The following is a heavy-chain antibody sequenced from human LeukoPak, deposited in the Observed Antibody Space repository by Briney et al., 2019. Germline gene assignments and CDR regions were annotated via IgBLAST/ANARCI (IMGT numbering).Heavy chain of an antibody. CDR3: AKDDSWAGDRYFDY. CDR2: ISYDGSNK. CDR1: GFTFSSYG. J-gene: IGHJ4*02. D-gene: IGHD3-22*01. V-gene: IGHV3-30*18. Sequence: PGRSLRLSCAASGFTFSSYGMHWVRQAPGKGLEWVAVISYDGSNKYYADSVKGRFTISRDNSKNTLYLQMNSLRAEDTAVCYCAKDDSWAGDRYFDYWGQGTLVTVSS.